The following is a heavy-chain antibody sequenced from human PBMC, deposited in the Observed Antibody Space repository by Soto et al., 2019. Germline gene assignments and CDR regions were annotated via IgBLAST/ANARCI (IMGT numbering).Heavy chain of an antibody. V-gene: IGHV1-18*01. J-gene: IGHJ5*02. D-gene: IGHD2-2*01. Sequence: ASVKVSCKASGYTFTNFGVTWVRRAPGQGLEWMGWISAYTDTPNYARKFQGRVTMTIDTSTSTAYMDLRSLTSDDTAVYYCAKVIPGVEAWLDPWGQGTMVTVYS. CDR3: AKVIPGVEAWLDP. CDR1: GYTFTNFG. CDR2: ISAYTDTP.